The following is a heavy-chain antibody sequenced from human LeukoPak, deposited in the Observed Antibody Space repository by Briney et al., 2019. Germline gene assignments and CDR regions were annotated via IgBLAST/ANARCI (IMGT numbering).Heavy chain of an antibody. Sequence: ASVKVSCKASGYTFTSYGISWVRQAPGQGLEWMGWISAYNGNANYAQKLQGRVTMTTDTSTGTAYMELRSLRSDDTAVYYCARNNYGDPLDYWGQGTLVTVSS. D-gene: IGHD4-17*01. CDR3: ARNNYGDPLDY. CDR2: ISAYNGNA. CDR1: GYTFTSYG. V-gene: IGHV1-18*01. J-gene: IGHJ4*02.